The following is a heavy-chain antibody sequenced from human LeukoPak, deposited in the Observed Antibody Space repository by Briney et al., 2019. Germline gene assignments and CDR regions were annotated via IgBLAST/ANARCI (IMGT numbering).Heavy chain of an antibody. V-gene: IGHV3-30*04. CDR1: GFTFDSYA. D-gene: IGHD5-24*01. J-gene: IGHJ4*02. CDR3: TRERWLQSFDY. Sequence: PGGSLRLSCAASGFTFDSYAIHWVRQAPGKGLTWVAAISHDGSTKRYAGSVKGRFTISRDNSKNTLYLQMNSLNTEDTALYYCTRERWLQSFDYWGQGTLVTVSA. CDR2: ISHDGSTK.